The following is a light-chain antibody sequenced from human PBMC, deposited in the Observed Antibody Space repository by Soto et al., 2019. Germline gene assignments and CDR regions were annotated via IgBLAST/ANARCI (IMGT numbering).Light chain of an antibody. J-gene: IGLJ1*01. CDR1: SSDVGGYNY. V-gene: IGLV2-8*01. CDR3: TSYTSDSTYV. Sequence: QSALTQPPSASGSPGQSVTISCTGTSSDVGGYNYVSWYQQHPGKAPKLMIYEVSKRPSGVPDRFSGSKSGNTASLTISGLQAEDEADYYCTSYTSDSTYVFGTGTKVTVL. CDR2: EVS.